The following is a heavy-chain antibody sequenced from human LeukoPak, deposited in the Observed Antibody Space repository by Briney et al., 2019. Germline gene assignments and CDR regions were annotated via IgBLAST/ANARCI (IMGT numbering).Heavy chain of an antibody. D-gene: IGHD3-22*01. CDR3: ARACYYYDSSDAFDI. Sequence: SETLSLTCTVSGGSISSYYWSWIRQPPGKGLEWIGYIYYSGSTNYNPSLKSRVTMSVDTSKNQFSLKLSSVTAADTAVYYCARACYYYDSSDAFDIWGQGTMVTVSS. V-gene: IGHV4-59*01. J-gene: IGHJ3*02. CDR2: IYYSGST. CDR1: GGSISSYY.